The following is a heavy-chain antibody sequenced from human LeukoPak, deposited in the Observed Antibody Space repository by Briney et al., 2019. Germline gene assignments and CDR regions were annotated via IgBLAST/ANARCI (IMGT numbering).Heavy chain of an antibody. CDR1: GFTFDDYG. J-gene: IGHJ4*02. CDR3: ARSGSYGLQYFDY. V-gene: IGHV3-20*01. CDR2: INWNGGST. Sequence: GGSLRLSCAASGFTFDDYGMSWVRQAPGKGLEWVSGINWNGGSTGYADSVKGRFTIPRDNAKNSLYLQMNSLRAEDTALYHCARSGSYGLQYFDYWGQGTLVTVSS. D-gene: IGHD1-26*01.